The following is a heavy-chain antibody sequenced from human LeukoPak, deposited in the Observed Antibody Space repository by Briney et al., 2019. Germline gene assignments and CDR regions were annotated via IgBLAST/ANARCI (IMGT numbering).Heavy chain of an antibody. V-gene: IGHV3-7*01. CDR3: ARDFFGWSSLGH. J-gene: IGHJ1*01. CDR2: VQPDGSAK. D-gene: IGHD6-19*01. CDR1: GFTFRSNW. Sequence: PGGSLRLSCAASGFTFRSNWMNWVRQVPGKGLEWVAHVQPDGSAKIYADSVKGRFTISRDNAKDSVYLQMNSLRVEDTAVYYCARDFFGWSSLGHWGQGTLVTVSS.